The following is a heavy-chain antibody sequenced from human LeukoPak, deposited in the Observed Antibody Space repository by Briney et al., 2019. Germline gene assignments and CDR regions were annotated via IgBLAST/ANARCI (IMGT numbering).Heavy chain of an antibody. V-gene: IGHV3-48*01. D-gene: IGHD7-27*01. J-gene: IGHJ4*02. Sequence: PGGSLRLSCAASGFSFSSYSMNWVRQAPGRGLEWISYISSGSRTIFYADPVKGRFTISRDNAKNSLYLLMSGLRADDTAVYYCARESITGDRDFDYWGQGTLITVSS. CDR2: ISSGSRTI. CDR3: ARESITGDRDFDY. CDR1: GFSFSSYS.